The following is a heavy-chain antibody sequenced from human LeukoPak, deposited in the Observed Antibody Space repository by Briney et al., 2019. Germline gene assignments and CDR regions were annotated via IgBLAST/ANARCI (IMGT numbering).Heavy chain of an antibody. CDR1: GFTFSSDG. J-gene: IGHJ4*02. CDR2: ISGSGGST. V-gene: IGHV3-23*01. Sequence: GGSLRLSWAASGFTFSSDGMSWVRQAPGKGLEWVSAISGSGGSTYYADSVKERFTIPRDNSKNTLYLQMNSLRAEDTAVYYCAKAEYFDYWGQGTLVTVSS. CDR3: AKAEYFDY.